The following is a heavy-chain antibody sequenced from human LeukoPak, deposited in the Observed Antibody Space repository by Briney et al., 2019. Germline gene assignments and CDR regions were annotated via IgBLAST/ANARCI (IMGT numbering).Heavy chain of an antibody. J-gene: IGHJ5*02. V-gene: IGHV1-18*01. CDR2: ISAYNGNT. CDR3: ARFLYYDSSGTTFDP. CDR1: GYTFTSYG. D-gene: IGHD3-22*01. Sequence: ASVKVSCKASGYTFTSYGISWVRQAPGQGLEWMGWISAYNGNTNYAQKLQGRVTMTTDTSTSTAYMELRSLRSDDTAVYYCARFLYYDSSGTTFDPWGQGTLVTVSS.